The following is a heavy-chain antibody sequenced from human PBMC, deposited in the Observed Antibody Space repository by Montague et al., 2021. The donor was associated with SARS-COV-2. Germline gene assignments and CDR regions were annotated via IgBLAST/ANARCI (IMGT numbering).Heavy chain of an antibody. CDR1: GGSISSGGYY. V-gene: IGHV4-31*03. Sequence: TLSLTCTVSGGSISSGGYYWSWIRQHPGKGLEWIGYIYYSGSTYYNPSLKSRVTISVDTSKKQFSLKLSSVTAADTAIYYCARGMLVVTATTDGFDTWGQGTMVSVSS. CDR2: IYYSGST. D-gene: IGHD2-2*01. CDR3: ARGMLVVTATTDGFDT. J-gene: IGHJ5*01.